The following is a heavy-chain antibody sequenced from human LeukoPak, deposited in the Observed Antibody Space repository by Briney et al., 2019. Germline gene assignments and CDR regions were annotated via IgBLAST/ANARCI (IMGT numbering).Heavy chain of an antibody. CDR2: FSGSAGST. Sequence: SSFSGSAGSTYYAASVKGRFTISRDNSKNMLYLQMNSLRAEDTAVYYCAKEQGSWGSGGYWGQGTLVTVSS. D-gene: IGHD2-15*01. CDR3: AKEQGSWGSGGY. J-gene: IGHJ4*02. V-gene: IGHV3-23*01.